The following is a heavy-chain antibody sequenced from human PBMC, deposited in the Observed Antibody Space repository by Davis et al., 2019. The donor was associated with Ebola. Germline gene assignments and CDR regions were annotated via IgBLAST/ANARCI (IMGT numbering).Heavy chain of an antibody. V-gene: IGHV1-69*04. D-gene: IGHD6-13*01. CDR3: ARDLSSSAGGP. J-gene: IGHJ4*02. CDR2: VITILGIA. CDR1: AGTFSSYA. Sequence: SAQVSCKASAGTFSSYAISWVRHAPRQGLEWMGRVITILGIAHYEQKSQGSVTITADKSTSTAYMELSSLRSEDTAVYYCARDLSSSAGGPWGQGTLVTVSS.